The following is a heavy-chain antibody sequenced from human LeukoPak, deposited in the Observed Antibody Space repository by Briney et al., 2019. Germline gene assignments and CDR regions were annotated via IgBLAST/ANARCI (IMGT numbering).Heavy chain of an antibody. J-gene: IGHJ6*03. CDR1: GFTFSSYG. V-gene: IGHV3-30*02. Sequence: QTGGSLRLSCAASGFTFSSYGMHWVRQAPGKGLEWVAFIRYDGSNKNYVDSVKGRFTISRDNSKNTLNLQMNSLRVEDTAVYYCAKSYSGSWRGNSYQYMDVWGKGTTVTISS. CDR3: AKSYSGSWRGNSYQYMDV. CDR2: IRYDGSNK. D-gene: IGHD6-13*01.